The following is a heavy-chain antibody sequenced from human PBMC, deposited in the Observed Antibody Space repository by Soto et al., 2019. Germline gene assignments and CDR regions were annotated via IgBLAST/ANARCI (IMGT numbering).Heavy chain of an antibody. J-gene: IGHJ6*02. CDR3: TTWGTKDCSSTSCLRLYYYYYGMDV. CDR1: GFTFSNAW. D-gene: IGHD2-2*01. CDR2: IKSKTDGGTT. Sequence: GGSLRLSCAASGFTFSNAWMNWVRQAPGKGLEWVGRIKSKTDGGTTDYAAPVKGRFTISRDDSKNTLYLQMNSLKTEDTAVYYCTTWGTKDCSSTSCLRLYYYYYGMDVWGQGTTVTVSS. V-gene: IGHV3-15*07.